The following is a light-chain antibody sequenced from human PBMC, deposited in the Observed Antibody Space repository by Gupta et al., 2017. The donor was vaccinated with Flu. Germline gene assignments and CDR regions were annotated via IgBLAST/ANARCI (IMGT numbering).Light chain of an antibody. Sequence: QSALPQPASVSGSPGQSLTISCTGTSSDVGGYNYVSWYQQHPGKAPKLMIYDVSNRPSGGANRVSGSKSGNTASLTISGLQAEDEADYYCSSYTSSSTARYVFGTGTKVTVL. CDR1: SSDVGGYNY. V-gene: IGLV2-14*01. CDR2: DVS. J-gene: IGLJ1*01. CDR3: SSYTSSSTARYV.